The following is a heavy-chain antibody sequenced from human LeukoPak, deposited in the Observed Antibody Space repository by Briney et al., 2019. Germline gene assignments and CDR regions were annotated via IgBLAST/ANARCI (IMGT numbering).Heavy chain of an antibody. J-gene: IGHJ4*02. D-gene: IGHD2-2*01. CDR3: ARTADPEGHFDY. V-gene: IGHV4-34*01. Sequence: SETLSFTCAVYGGSFSGYYWSWIRQPPGKGLEWIGEINHSGSTNYNPSLKSRVTISVDTSKNQFSLKLSSVTAADTAVYYCARTADPEGHFDYWGQGTLVTVSS. CDR1: GGSFSGYY. CDR2: INHSGST.